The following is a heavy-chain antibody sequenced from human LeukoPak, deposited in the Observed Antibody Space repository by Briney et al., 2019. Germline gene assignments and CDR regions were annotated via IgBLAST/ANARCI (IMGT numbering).Heavy chain of an antibody. CDR3: ARALTYYDFWSTYYYYYMDV. J-gene: IGHJ6*03. V-gene: IGHV4-34*01. CDR2: INYSGST. CDR1: GGSFSGYY. D-gene: IGHD3-3*01. Sequence: SETLSLTCAVYGGSFSGYYWSWIRQPPGKGLEWIGEINYSGSTNYNPSLKSRVTISVDTSKNQFSLKLSSVTAADTAVYYCARALTYYDFWSTYYYYYMDVWGKGTTVTVSS.